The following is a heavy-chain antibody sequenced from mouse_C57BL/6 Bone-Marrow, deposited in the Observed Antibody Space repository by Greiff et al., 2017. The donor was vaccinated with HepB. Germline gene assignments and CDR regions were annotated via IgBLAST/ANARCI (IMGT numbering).Heavy chain of an antibody. J-gene: IGHJ3*01. CDR1: GYTFTDYY. D-gene: IGHD1-1*01. CDR2: IGPGSGST. CDR3: ARSGYYYGSSKGFAY. Sequence: VKLMESGAELVKPGASVKISCKASGYTFTDYYINWVKQRPGQGLEWIGKIGPGSGSTYYNEKFKGKATLTADKSSSTAYMQLSSLTSEDSAVYFCARSGYYYGSSKGFAYWGQGTLVTVSA. V-gene: IGHV1-77*01.